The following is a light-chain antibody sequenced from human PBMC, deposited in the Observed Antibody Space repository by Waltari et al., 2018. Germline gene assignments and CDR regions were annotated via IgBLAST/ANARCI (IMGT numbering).Light chain of an antibody. V-gene: IGKV3-15*01. CDR2: AAS. J-gene: IGKJ1*01. Sequence: IVMTQSPASLSVSPGERATLPCKTSQSISTNLAWYQQKPGPAPRLLIYAASTRATGFAARFSGSGSGTEFTLTISSLQSEDFAIYYCQQYIDWPPGTFGQGTRVEIK. CDR1: QSISTN. CDR3: QQYIDWPPGT.